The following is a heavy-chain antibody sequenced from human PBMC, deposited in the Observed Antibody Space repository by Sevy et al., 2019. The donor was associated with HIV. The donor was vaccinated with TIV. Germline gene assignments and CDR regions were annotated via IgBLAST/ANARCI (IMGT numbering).Heavy chain of an antibody. CDR3: AKDAFAGPVDVRHLDY. V-gene: IGHV3-23*01. J-gene: IGHJ4*02. CDR2: ISASGSFI. Sequence: GGSLRLSCVGSGFTFSTYVMNWVRQAPGRGLEWVAAISASGSFIYYADSVKGRFTISRDNSKNTVYLQMNTLRVEDTAVYFCAKDAFAGPVDVRHLDYWGQGTPVTVSS. D-gene: IGHD3-16*01. CDR1: GFTFSTYV.